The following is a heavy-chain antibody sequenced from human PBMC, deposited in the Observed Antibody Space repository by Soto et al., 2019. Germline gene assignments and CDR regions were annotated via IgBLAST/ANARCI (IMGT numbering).Heavy chain of an antibody. V-gene: IGHV3-74*01. CDR1: GFPFTNYW. D-gene: IGHD2-8*02. J-gene: IGHJ4*02. CDR2: ISPDGTDV. CDR3: ACWGHIVPVAPSDFDR. Sequence: SGGSLRLSCAASGFPFTNYWMNWVRQTPGKGLMWVSRISPDGTDVGYADSVEGRSTVSRDNAKNTLYLQMHSLRAEDTAMYYCACWGHIVPVAPSDFDRWRQGHLVTVSS.